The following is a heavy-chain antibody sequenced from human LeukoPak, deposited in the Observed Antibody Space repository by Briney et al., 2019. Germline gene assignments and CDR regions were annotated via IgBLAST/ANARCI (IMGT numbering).Heavy chain of an antibody. Sequence: ASVKVSCKASGYTFTSYAMNWVRQAPGQGLEWMGWINTNTGNPTYAQGFTGRFVFSLDTSVSTAYLQISSLKAEDTAVYYCARLMTTVTNRYYFDYWGQGTLVTVSS. CDR2: INTNTGNP. V-gene: IGHV7-4-1*02. CDR3: ARLMTTVTNRYYFDY. J-gene: IGHJ4*02. D-gene: IGHD4-17*01. CDR1: GYTFTSYA.